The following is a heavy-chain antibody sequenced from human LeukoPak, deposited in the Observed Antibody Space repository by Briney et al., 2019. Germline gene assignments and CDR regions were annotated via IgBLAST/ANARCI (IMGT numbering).Heavy chain of an antibody. Sequence: PGGSLRLSCAASGXTFSNAWMSWVRQAPGKGLEWVAVISYDGSNKYYADSVKGRFTISRDNSKNTLYLQMNSLRAEDTAVYYCARSCFGGSYYYWGQGTLVTVSS. J-gene: IGHJ4*02. D-gene: IGHD1-26*01. CDR3: ARSCFGGSYYY. CDR2: ISYDGSNK. CDR1: GXTFSNAW. V-gene: IGHV3-30-3*01.